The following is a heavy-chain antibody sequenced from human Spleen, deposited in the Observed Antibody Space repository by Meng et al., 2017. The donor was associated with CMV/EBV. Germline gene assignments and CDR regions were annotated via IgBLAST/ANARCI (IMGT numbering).Heavy chain of an antibody. J-gene: IGHJ4*02. D-gene: IGHD6-6*01. CDR2: INSDGSST. CDR3: AKDRPYSIDY. V-gene: IGHV3-74*01. CDR1: GFTFSSYW. Sequence: GESLKISCAASGFTFSSYWMHWVRQAPGKGLVWVSRINSDGSSTSYADSVKGRFTISRDNAKNTLYLQMNSLRTADTAIYYCAKDRPYSIDYWGQGTLVTVSS.